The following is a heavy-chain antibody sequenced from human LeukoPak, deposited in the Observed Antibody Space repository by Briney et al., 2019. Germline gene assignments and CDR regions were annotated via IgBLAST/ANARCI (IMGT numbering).Heavy chain of an antibody. D-gene: IGHD6-13*01. CDR1: GLTFSSYW. Sequence: PGGSLRLSCAASGLTFSSYWMSWVRQAPGKGLEWVANIKQDGSEKYYVDSVKGRFTISRDNAKNSLYLQMNSLRAEDTAVYYCAREAAAGTHPYFDYWGQGTLVTVSS. CDR3: AREAAAGTHPYFDY. J-gene: IGHJ4*02. V-gene: IGHV3-7*01. CDR2: IKQDGSEK.